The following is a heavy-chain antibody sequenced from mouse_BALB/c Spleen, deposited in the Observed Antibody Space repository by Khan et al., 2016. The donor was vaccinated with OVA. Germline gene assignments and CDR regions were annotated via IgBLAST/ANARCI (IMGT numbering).Heavy chain of an antibody. Sequence: VQLQQSGGEVIRPGTSVKVSCKASGYAFTHYFIEWVKQRPGQGLEWIGVINPGSGGTNYNEKFKGKATLTADKSSSTAYMQLSSLTSDDSAVXFCARDDYGNFLYFDYWCQGTTLTVSS. D-gene: IGHD2-1*01. CDR2: INPGSGGT. J-gene: IGHJ2*01. CDR1: GYAFTHYF. CDR3: ARDDYGNFLYFDY. V-gene: IGHV1-54*01.